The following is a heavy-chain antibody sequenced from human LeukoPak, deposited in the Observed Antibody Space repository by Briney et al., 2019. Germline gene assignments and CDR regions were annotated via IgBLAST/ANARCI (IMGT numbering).Heavy chain of an antibody. Sequence: SVKVSFKASGGTFSSYAISWVRQAPGQGLEWIGRIIPILGIANYAQKFQGRVTITADKSTSTAYMELSSLRSEDTAVYYCAREVVVASTFDYWGQGTLVTVSS. CDR2: IIPILGIA. J-gene: IGHJ4*02. V-gene: IGHV1-69*04. CDR3: AREVVVASTFDY. CDR1: GGTFSSYA. D-gene: IGHD2-15*01.